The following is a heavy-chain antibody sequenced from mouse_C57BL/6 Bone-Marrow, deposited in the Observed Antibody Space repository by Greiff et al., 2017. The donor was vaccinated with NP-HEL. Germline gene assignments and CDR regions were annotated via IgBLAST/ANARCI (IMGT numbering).Heavy chain of an antibody. CDR3: AREGSGVPWFAY. Sequence: VQLQQPGAELVRPGSSVKLSCKASGYTFTSYWMDWVKQRPGQGLEWIGNIYPSDSETHYNQKFKGKATLTVDKSSSTAYMQLSSLTSEDSAVYYCAREGSGVPWFAYWGQGTLVTVSA. J-gene: IGHJ3*01. D-gene: IGHD1-3*01. CDR1: GYTFTSYW. V-gene: IGHV1-61*01. CDR2: IYPSDSET.